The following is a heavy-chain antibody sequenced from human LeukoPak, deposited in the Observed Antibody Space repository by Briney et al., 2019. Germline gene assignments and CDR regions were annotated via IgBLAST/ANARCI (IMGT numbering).Heavy chain of an antibody. CDR3: ARAGGYCSSTSCYTAWAFDI. V-gene: IGHV3-48*01. J-gene: IGHJ3*02. CDR2: ISSSSSTI. CDR1: GFTFSSYS. Sequence: GSLRLSCAASGFTFSSYSMNWVRQAPGKGLEWVSYISSSSSTIYYADSVKGRFTISRDNAKNSLYLQMNSLRAEDTAVYYCARAGGYCSSTSCYTAWAFDIWGQGTMVTVSS. D-gene: IGHD2-2*02.